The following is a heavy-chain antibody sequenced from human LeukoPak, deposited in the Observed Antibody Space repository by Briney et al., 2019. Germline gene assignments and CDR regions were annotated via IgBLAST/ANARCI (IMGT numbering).Heavy chain of an antibody. J-gene: IGHJ4*02. CDR1: GFTFSSYE. Sequence: GGSLRLSCAASGFTFSSYEMNWVRQAPGKGLEWVSSISSSNDNIYYADSVKGRFTISRDNAKNSLYLQMNSLRAEDTAVYFCAATMVTHINFDYWGQGTLVTVSS. D-gene: IGHD4-17*01. CDR3: AATMVTHINFDY. V-gene: IGHV3-21*01. CDR2: ISSSNDNI.